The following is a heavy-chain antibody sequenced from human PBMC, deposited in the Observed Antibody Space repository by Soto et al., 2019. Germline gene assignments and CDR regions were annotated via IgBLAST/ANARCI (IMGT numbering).Heavy chain of an antibody. Sequence: QVQLQESGPGLVKPSGTLSLTCAVSGGSISSSNWWSWVRQPPGKGLEWIGEIYHSGSTNYNPSPNSRVTISADKSKNQFSLKLSSVTAADTAVYYCARMVRGVANYYYYYGMDVWGQGTTVTVSS. J-gene: IGHJ6*02. CDR3: ARMVRGVANYYYYYGMDV. CDR1: GGSISSSNW. CDR2: IYHSGST. V-gene: IGHV4-4*02. D-gene: IGHD3-10*01.